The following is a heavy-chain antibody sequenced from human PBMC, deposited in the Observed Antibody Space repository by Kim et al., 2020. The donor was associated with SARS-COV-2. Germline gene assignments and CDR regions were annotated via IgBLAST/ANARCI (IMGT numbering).Heavy chain of an antibody. D-gene: IGHD3-3*01. CDR2: ISHTGSP. Sequence: SETLSLTCAVYGESLSGYYWSWVRQPPGKGLEWIADISHTGSPNYNTSLESRVTISLDTSRSQFSLKVYSVTAADTAVYYCARESRSDETGYYNFVAWGR. CDR3: ARESRSDETGYYNFVA. CDR1: GESLSGYY. V-gene: IGHV4-34*01. J-gene: IGHJ2*01.